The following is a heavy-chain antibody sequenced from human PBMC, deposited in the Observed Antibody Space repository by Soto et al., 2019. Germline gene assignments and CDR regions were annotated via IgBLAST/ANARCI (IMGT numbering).Heavy chain of an antibody. CDR1: GDSFSTYA. CDR3: ARTLAFSSGWYVFGY. D-gene: IGHD6-19*01. Sequence: QVQLVQSGAEVKKPGSPLKVSCKASGDSFSTYAINWVRQAPGQGLEWMGGIIPVFGRANYAQKFQGRVTITADESTSTANMELNSLRSEDTALYYCARTLAFSSGWYVFGYWGQGTLVTVSS. V-gene: IGHV1-69*01. J-gene: IGHJ4*02. CDR2: IIPVFGRA.